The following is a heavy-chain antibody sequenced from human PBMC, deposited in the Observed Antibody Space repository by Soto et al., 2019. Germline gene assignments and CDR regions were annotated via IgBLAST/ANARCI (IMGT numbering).Heavy chain of an antibody. Sequence: GGSLRLSCAASGFTFSSYGMHWVRQAPGKGLEWVAVISYDGSNKYYADSVKGRFTISRDNSKNTLYLQMNSLRAEDTAVYYCANDYYDSSGHTPGGYYYYGMDVWGQGTTVTVSS. CDR3: ANDYYDSSGHTPGGYYYYGMDV. D-gene: IGHD3-22*01. CDR1: GFTFSSYG. J-gene: IGHJ6*02. V-gene: IGHV3-30*18. CDR2: ISYDGSNK.